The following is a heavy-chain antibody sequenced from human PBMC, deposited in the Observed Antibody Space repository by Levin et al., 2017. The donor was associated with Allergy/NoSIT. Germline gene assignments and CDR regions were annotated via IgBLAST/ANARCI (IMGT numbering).Heavy chain of an antibody. V-gene: IGHV3-7*01. CDR2: IKPDGSEK. CDR1: GFSFSDYW. J-gene: IGHJ3*01. D-gene: IGHD6-19*01. CDR3: ASPYSSDWVFDL. Sequence: PGGSLRLSCVAPGFSFSDYWLTWVRQAPGKGLEWVANIKPDGSEKYYADSVTGRFNISRVNAQNSLYLQMKYLSAEDTAVYYCASPYSSDWVFDLWGPGTMVTVSS.